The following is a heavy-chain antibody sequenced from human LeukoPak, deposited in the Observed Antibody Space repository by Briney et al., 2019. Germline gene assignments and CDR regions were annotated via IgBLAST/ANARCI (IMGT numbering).Heavy chain of an antibody. CDR1: GGSISSSSYS. V-gene: IGHV4-39*01. CDR3: ARHRRYSYGYDYFDY. Sequence: SETLSLTCTVSGGSISSSSYSWGWIRLPPGKGLEWIGSIYYSGTTYYNPSLKSRVTISVDTPKNQLSLKLSSVTAADTAVYYCARHRRYSYGYDYFDYWGQGTLVTVSS. CDR2: IYYSGTT. D-gene: IGHD5-18*01. J-gene: IGHJ4*02.